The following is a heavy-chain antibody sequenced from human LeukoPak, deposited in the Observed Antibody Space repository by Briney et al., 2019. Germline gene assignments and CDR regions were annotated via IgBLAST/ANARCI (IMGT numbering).Heavy chain of an antibody. D-gene: IGHD3-16*01. Sequence: PSETLSLTCTVSGGSITNYYWTWIRQPPGKGLEWIGYIFYTGSDNSNYNPSLRSRVTMSVDTSKNQFSLKLRSVTAADTAVYYCARDPTFQKFDIWGQGTMVTVSS. CDR3: ARDPTFQKFDI. J-gene: IGHJ3*02. CDR1: GGSITNYY. V-gene: IGHV4-59*01. CDR2: IFYTGSDNS.